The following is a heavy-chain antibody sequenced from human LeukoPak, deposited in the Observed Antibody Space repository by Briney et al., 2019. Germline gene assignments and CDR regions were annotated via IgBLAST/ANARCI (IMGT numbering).Heavy chain of an antibody. Sequence: SVKVSCKASGGTFSSYAISWVRQAPGQGLEWMGGIIPIFGTANYAQKFQGRVTITADKSTSTAYMELSSLRSDDTAVYYCAREGEYYSESGNLVDASDVWGQGTMVTVTA. V-gene: IGHV1-69*06. CDR1: GGTFSSYA. CDR2: IIPIFGTA. D-gene: IGHD3-10*01. J-gene: IGHJ3*01. CDR3: AREGEYYSESGNLVDASDV.